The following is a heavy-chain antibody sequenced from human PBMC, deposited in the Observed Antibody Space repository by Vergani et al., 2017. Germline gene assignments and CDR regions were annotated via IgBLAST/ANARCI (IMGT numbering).Heavy chain of an antibody. J-gene: IGHJ4*02. V-gene: IGHV3-21*04. CDR1: GFTFSSYS. D-gene: IGHD6-19*01. CDR2: ISSSSSYI. Sequence: EVQLVESGGGLVKPGGSLRLSCAASGFTFSSYSMNWVRQAPGKGLEWVSSISSSSSYIYYADSVKGRFTISRDNSKNTLYLQMNSLRAEDTAVYYCAKDPPRIAVAGTTGYWGQGTLVTVSS. CDR3: AKDPPRIAVAGTTGY.